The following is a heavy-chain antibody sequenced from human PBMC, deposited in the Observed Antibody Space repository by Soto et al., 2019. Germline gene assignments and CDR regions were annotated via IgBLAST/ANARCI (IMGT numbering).Heavy chain of an antibody. V-gene: IGHV4-30-4*01. CDR2: IYHSGST. CDR3: ARVDDSSGYYDKHDAFDI. J-gene: IGHJ3*02. CDR1: GGSISSGDYY. D-gene: IGHD3-22*01. Sequence: QVQLQESGPGLVKPSQTLSLTCTVSGGSISSGDYYWSWIRQPPGKGLEWIGEIYHSGSTNYNPSLKSRVTISVDKSKNQFSLKLSSVTAADTAVYYCARVDDSSGYYDKHDAFDIWGQGTMVTVSS.